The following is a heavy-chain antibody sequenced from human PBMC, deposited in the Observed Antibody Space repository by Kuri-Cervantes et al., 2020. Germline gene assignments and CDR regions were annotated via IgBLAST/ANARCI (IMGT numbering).Heavy chain of an antibody. CDR3: ARLLSSIVVVPAVPFDY. CDR2: ISYGGSNK. J-gene: IGHJ4*02. V-gene: IGHV3-30-3*01. CDR1: GFTFSSYA. Sequence: GGSLRLSCAASGFTFSSYAMHWVRQAPGKGLEWVAVISYGGSNKYYADSVKGRFTISRDNSKNTLYLQMNSLRAEDTAVYYCARLLSSIVVVPAVPFDYWGQGTLVTVSS. D-gene: IGHD2-2*01.